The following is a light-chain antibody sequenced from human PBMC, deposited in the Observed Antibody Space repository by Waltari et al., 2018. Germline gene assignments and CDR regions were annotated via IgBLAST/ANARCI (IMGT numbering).Light chain of an antibody. Sequence: EIVMTQSPLSLPVTPGEPASISCRPSQSLLHTDGYNYLDWYLQKAGQSPQLLIDLASHRASGVPDRFSGSGSGTDFTLKISRVEAEDVGVYYCMQAVQGLSFGGGTKVEI. CDR3: MQAVQGLS. CDR1: QSLLHTDGYNY. V-gene: IGKV2-28*01. J-gene: IGKJ4*01. CDR2: LAS.